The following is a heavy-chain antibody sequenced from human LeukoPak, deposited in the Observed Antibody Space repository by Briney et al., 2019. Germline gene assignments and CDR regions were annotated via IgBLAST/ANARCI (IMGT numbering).Heavy chain of an antibody. CDR2: ISSSSSTI. D-gene: IGHD3-10*01. J-gene: IGHJ4*02. V-gene: IGHV3-48*01. CDR3: ARRPWGFGELPPHFDY. CDR1: GFTFSSYS. Sequence: GGSLRLSCTASGFTFSSYSMNWVRQAPGKGLEWVSYISSSSSTIYYADSVKGRFTISRDNAKNSLYLQMNSLRAEDTAVYYCARRPWGFGELPPHFDYWGQGTLVTVSS.